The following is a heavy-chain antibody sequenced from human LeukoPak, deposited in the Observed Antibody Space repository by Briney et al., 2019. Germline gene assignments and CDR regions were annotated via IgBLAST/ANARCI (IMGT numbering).Heavy chain of an antibody. D-gene: IGHD1-26*01. Sequence: SETLSLTCAVSGGSIRSYYWTWIRQPPGKGLEWIGYIYYSGSTNYNPSLKSRVTISVDTSKNQFSLKLSSVTAADTAVYYCARLVSGSYPDYWGQGTLVTVSS. CDR3: ARLVSGSYPDY. CDR1: GGSIRSYY. CDR2: IYYSGST. V-gene: IGHV4-59*08. J-gene: IGHJ4*02.